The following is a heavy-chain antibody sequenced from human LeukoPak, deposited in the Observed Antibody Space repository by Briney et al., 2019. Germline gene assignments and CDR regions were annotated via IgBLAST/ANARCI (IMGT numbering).Heavy chain of an antibody. V-gene: IGHV3-33*06. Sequence: GGSLRLSCAASGFTFSSYGMHWVRQAPGKGLEWVAVIWYDGSNKYYADSVKGRFTISRDNSKNALYLQMNSLRAEDTAVYYCAKQATSASLFPIVVVPAAIGAFDIWGQGTMVTVSS. CDR3: AKQATSASLFPIVVVPAAIGAFDI. CDR2: IWYDGSNK. CDR1: GFTFSSYG. J-gene: IGHJ3*02. D-gene: IGHD2-2*01.